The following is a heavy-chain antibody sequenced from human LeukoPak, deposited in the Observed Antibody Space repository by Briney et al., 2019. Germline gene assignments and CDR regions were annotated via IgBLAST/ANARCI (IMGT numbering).Heavy chain of an antibody. J-gene: IGHJ5*02. D-gene: IGHD6-6*01. CDR3: GRHASMDPCDP. CDR1: GGFINNSPYY. V-gene: IGHV4-39*01. Sequence: SETLSLTCTVSGGFINNSPYYWTWIRQPPGKGLESLASISYSGASYRNPSLKSRITISVDNSKNHFSLKLTSVTATHTAVYYCGRHASMDPCDPWGQGTLVTVSS. CDR2: ISYSGAS.